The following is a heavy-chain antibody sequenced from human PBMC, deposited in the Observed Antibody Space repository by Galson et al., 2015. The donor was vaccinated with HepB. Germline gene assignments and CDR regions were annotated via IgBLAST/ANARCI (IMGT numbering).Heavy chain of an antibody. D-gene: IGHD3-3*01. CDR2: IKSDGSST. CDR3: VTHDFWSGYTTHDY. V-gene: IGHV3-74*01. Sequence: SLRLSCAASGFTFSSYWMNWVRQAPGKGLVWVSRIKSDGSSTTYADSVKGRFTISRDNAKNTLHLQMNSLRAEDTAVYYCVTHDFWSGYTTHDYWGQGILVTVSS. J-gene: IGHJ4*02. CDR1: GFTFSSYW.